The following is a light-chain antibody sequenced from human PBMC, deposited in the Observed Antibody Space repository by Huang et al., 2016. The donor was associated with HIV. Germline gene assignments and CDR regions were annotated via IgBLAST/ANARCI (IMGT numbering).Light chain of an antibody. Sequence: ATLSCRASQSVTTYLAWYQQKSGQGPRLLIYGASTRATGIPARVSGSGSGTEFTLTISSLQSEDFAVYYCQQYHTWPPGRLTFGGGTKVEIK. CDR2: GAS. J-gene: IGKJ4*01. CDR3: QQYHTWPPGRLT. V-gene: IGKV3-15*01. CDR1: QSVTTY.